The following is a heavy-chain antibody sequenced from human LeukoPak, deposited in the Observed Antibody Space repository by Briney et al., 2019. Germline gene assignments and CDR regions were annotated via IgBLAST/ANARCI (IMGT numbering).Heavy chain of an antibody. V-gene: IGHV3-9*01. Sequence: GGSHRLSSAAAGFTIYAYAMDWVRHAPGKGLEWVSGITRNSGSIAYADSVKGRFTTARDNAKNALSLQVNGLTSEYTAVYFCAAGAGITRYWGQGTLATVS. CDR2: ITRNSGSI. D-gene: IGHD1-14*01. J-gene: IGHJ4*02. CDR3: AAGAGITRY. CDR1: GFTIYAYA.